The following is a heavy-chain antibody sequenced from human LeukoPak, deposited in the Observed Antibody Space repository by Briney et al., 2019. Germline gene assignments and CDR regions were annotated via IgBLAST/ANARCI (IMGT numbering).Heavy chain of an antibody. CDR2: IYPGDSDT. CDR3: ARRRFCSSTSCYEGAFDI. V-gene: IGHV5-51*01. J-gene: IGHJ3*02. Sequence: GESPKISCKGSGYSFTNYWIAWVRQMPGKGLEWMGIIYPGDSDTRNSPSFQGQVTFSADKSISTAYLQWGSLKASDTAMYYCARRRFCSSTSCYEGAFDIWGQGTMVTVSS. CDR1: GYSFTNYW. D-gene: IGHD2-2*01.